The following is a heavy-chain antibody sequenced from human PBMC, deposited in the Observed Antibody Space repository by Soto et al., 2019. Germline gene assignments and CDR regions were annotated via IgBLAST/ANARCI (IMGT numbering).Heavy chain of an antibody. CDR1: GFTFSSYA. D-gene: IGHD5-12*01. CDR3: AKWEGGYDSIYYYYYYYGMDV. V-gene: IGHV3-23*01. Sequence: GGSLRLSCAASGFTFSSYAMSWVRQAPGKGLEWVSAISGSGGSTYYAGSVKGRFTISRDNSKNTLYLQMNSLRAEDTAVYYCAKWEGGYDSIYYYYYYYGMDVWGQGTTVTVSS. J-gene: IGHJ6*02. CDR2: ISGSGGST.